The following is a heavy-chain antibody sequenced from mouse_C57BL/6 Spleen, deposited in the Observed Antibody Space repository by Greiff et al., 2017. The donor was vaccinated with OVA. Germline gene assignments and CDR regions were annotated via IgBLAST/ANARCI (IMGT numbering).Heavy chain of an antibody. Sequence: VQGVESGAELVRPGASVKLSCKASGYTFTDYYINWVKQRPGQGLEWIARIYPGSGNTYYNEKFKGKATLTAEKSSSTAYMQLSSLTSEDSAVYFCARSYYDYDDDYWGQGTTLTVSS. J-gene: IGHJ2*01. CDR2: IYPGSGNT. D-gene: IGHD2-4*01. V-gene: IGHV1-76*01. CDR1: GYTFTDYY. CDR3: ARSYYDYDDDY.